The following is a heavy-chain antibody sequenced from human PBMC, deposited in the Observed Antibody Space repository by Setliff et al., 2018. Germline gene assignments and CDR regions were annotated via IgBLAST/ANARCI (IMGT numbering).Heavy chain of an antibody. V-gene: IGHV4-38-2*01. Sequence: SETLSLTCAVSGYSISSGYYWGWIRQPPGKGLEWIGSIYHSGSTYYNPSLKSRFTISVDTSKNQFSLKLSSVTAADTAVYYFAGAPSAGCSGGSCYSKGIGLDWFDPWGQGTLVTVSS. CDR1: GYSISSGYY. J-gene: IGHJ5*02. CDR3: AGAPSAGCSGGSCYSKGIGLDWFDP. D-gene: IGHD2-15*01. CDR2: IYHSGST.